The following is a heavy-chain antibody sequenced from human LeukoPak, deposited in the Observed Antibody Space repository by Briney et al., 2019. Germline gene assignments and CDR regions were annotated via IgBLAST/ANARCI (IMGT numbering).Heavy chain of an antibody. CDR2: ISSSSSYI. Sequence: GGSLRLSCAASGFTFSSYSMNWVRQAPGKGLEWVSSISSSSSYIYYADSVKGRFTISRDNAKNSLYLQMNSLRAEDTAVYYCASAVGDFGAFDIWGQGTMVTVSS. J-gene: IGHJ3*02. D-gene: IGHD1-26*01. V-gene: IGHV3-21*01. CDR1: GFTFSSYS. CDR3: ASAVGDFGAFDI.